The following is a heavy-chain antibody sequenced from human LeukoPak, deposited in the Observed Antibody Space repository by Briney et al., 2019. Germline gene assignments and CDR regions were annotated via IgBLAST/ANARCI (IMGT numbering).Heavy chain of an antibody. CDR3: ASQRGYNSGYFDY. Sequence: SETLSLTCTVSGGSISSSSYYWGWIRQPPGKGLEWIGSIYYSGNTYYNPSLKSHVTISVDTSKNQFSLKLSSVTAAGTAVYYCASQRGYNSGYFDYWGQGTLVTVSS. CDR1: GGSISSSSYY. D-gene: IGHD1-1*01. J-gene: IGHJ4*02. V-gene: IGHV4-39*01. CDR2: IYYSGNT.